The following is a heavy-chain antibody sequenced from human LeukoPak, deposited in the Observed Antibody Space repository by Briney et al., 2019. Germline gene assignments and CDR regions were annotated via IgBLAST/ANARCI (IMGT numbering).Heavy chain of an antibody. J-gene: IGHJ4*02. CDR3: AKDLVYALDY. CDR2: ISYDGSNK. Sequence: PGRSLRLSCAASGFTFSSYGMHWVRQAPGKGLEWVAVISYDGSNKYYADSVKGRFTISRDNSKNTLYLQMNSLRAEDTAVYYCAKDLVYALDYWGQGTLVTVSS. D-gene: IGHD2-8*01. V-gene: IGHV3-30*18. CDR1: GFTFSSYG.